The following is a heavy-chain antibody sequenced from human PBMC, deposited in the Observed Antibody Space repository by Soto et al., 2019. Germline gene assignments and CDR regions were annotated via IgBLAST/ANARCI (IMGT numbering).Heavy chain of an antibody. Sequence: LRLSCAASGFTISNYGMHWVRQAPGKGLEWVAVISYDGTITYYADSVKGRFTIPRDNSKNTLYLQMNSLRTEDTAVYYCATTRVGPCSSSICFSGIFDGMDVWGQGTTVTVS. CDR1: GFTISNYG. V-gene: IGHV3-30-3*01. CDR3: ATTRVGPCSSSICFSGIFDGMDV. J-gene: IGHJ6*02. D-gene: IGHD2-2*01. CDR2: ISYDGTIT.